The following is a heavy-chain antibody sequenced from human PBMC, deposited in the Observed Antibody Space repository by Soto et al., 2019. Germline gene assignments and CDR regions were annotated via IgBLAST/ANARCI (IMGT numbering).Heavy chain of an antibody. CDR2: INSDGSST. V-gene: IGHV3-74*03. CDR3: ARDPAPIGWYDY. D-gene: IGHD6-19*01. Sequence: PGGSLRLSCGGSGFTFSNYWMHWVRQAPGKGLVWVSRINSDGSSTMYADSVKGRFTIFRDNAKNTLYLQMNSLRAEDTAVYYCARDPAPIGWYDYWGQGILVTVSS. CDR1: GFTFSNYW. J-gene: IGHJ4*02.